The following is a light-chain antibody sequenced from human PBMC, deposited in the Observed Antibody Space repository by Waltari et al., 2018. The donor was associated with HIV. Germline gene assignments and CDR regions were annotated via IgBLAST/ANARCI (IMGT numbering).Light chain of an antibody. V-gene: IGKV1D-13*01. CDR1: QDSRSA. J-gene: IGKJ3*01. Sequence: IQLTQSPSSLSASVGDRLTITFRASQDSRSALAWFQQKPGKSPQLLIYDAFELPRGVPSMFSGSQSGTDFTLTLSSLQPEYSATYGCLQYTNYPLALGPGPTVVIK. CDR3: LQYTNYPLA. CDR2: DAF.